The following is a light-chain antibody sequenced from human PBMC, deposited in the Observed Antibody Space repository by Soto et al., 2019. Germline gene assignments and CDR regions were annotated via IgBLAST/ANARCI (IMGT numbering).Light chain of an antibody. CDR1: SSDVGSYNL. V-gene: IGLV2-23*01. J-gene: IGLJ1*01. Sequence: LTRPASVSGSPGQSITISCTGTSSDVGSYNLVSWYQQHPGKAPKLMIYEGSKRPSGVSNRFSGSKSGNTASLTISGLQAEDEADYYCCSYAGSSTYVFGTGTKVTVL. CDR2: EGS. CDR3: CSYAGSSTYV.